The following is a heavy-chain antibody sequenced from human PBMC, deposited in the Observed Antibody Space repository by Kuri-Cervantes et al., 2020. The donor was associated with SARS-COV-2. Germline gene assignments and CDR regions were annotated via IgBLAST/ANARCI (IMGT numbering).Heavy chain of an antibody. CDR3: ARGQVGTLPSSYYFDY. CDR2: IYYSGST. D-gene: IGHD2-21*02. V-gene: IGHV4-30-4*02. Sequence: SETLSLTCTVSGGSISSGDYYWSWIRQPPGKGLEWIGYIYYSGSTYYNPSLKSRVTISVDTSKNQFSLKLSSVTAADTAVYYCARGQVGTLPSSYYFDYWGQGTLVTVSS. J-gene: IGHJ4*02. CDR1: GGSISSGDYY.